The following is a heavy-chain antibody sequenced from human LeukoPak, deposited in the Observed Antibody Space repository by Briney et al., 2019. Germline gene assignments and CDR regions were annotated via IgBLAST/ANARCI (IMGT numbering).Heavy chain of an antibody. CDR2: IYYSGST. J-gene: IGHJ4*02. CDR1: GGSMSSYY. Sequence: SETLSLACTVSGGSMSSYYWSWIRQPPGKGLGWIGYIYYSGSTNYNPSLKSRVTISVDTSMTQFSLKLSSVIAADTAVYYCARHGGSGRYEVDYWGQGTLVTVSS. CDR3: ARHGGSGRYEVDY. D-gene: IGHD6-19*01. V-gene: IGHV4-59*08.